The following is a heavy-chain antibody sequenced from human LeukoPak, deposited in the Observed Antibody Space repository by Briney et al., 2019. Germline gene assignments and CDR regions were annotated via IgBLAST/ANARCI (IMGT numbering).Heavy chain of an antibody. J-gene: IGHJ6*03. CDR2: IYSGGST. Sequence: GGSLRLSCAASGFTVSSNYMSWVRQAPGKGLEWVSVIYSGGSTYYADSVKGRFTISRDNSKNTLYPQMNSLRAEDTAVYYCAGTISYYYYMDVWGKGTTVTVSS. CDR1: GFTVSSNY. CDR3: AGTISYYYYMDV. V-gene: IGHV3-53*01. D-gene: IGHD3-3*01.